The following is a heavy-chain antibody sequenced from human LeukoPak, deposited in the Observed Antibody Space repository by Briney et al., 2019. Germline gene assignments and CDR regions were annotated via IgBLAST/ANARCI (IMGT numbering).Heavy chain of an antibody. Sequence: GGSLRLSCTASGFTVSSNYMSWVRQAPGKGLEWVSYISSSSSTIYYADSVKGRFTISRDNAKNSLYLQMNSLRAEDTAVYYCARAGYYYYYYMDVWGKGTTVTVSS. J-gene: IGHJ6*03. CDR3: ARAGYYYYYYMDV. V-gene: IGHV3-48*01. CDR2: ISSSSSTI. CDR1: GFTVSSNY.